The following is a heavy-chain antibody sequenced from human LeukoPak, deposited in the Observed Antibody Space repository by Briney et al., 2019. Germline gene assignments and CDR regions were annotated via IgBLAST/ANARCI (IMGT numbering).Heavy chain of an antibody. Sequence: GGSLRLSCAASGFSFSSYAMTWVRQAPGKGPEWISSITDSGGNTYSADSVKGRLTISRDNSKNTLYLQMNSLRVEDTAVYYCAKAPERSCNGASCYPLDYWGQGTLVTVSS. J-gene: IGHJ4*02. V-gene: IGHV3-23*01. D-gene: IGHD2-15*01. CDR1: GFSFSSYA. CDR3: AKAPERSCNGASCYPLDY. CDR2: ITDSGGNT.